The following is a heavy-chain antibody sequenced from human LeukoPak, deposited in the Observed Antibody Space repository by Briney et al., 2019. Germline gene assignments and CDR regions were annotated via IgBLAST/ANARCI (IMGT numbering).Heavy chain of an antibody. CDR2: IIPIFGTA. J-gene: IGHJ4*02. CDR3: ASQIAAAATRNSIY. D-gene: IGHD6-13*01. CDR1: GGTFSSYA. Sequence: ASVKVSCKASGGTFSSYAISWVRQAPGQGLEWMGGIIPIFGTANYAQKFQGRVTITADKSTSTAYMELSSLRSEDTAVYYCASQIAAAATRNSIYWGQGTLVTVSS. V-gene: IGHV1-69*06.